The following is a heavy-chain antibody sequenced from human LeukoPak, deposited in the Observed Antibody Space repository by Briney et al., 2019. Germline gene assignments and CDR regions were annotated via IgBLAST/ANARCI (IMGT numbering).Heavy chain of an antibody. J-gene: IGHJ4*02. Sequence: PGRSLRLSCAASGFTFSSYAMHWVRQAPGKGLEWVAVISYDGSNKYYADSVKGRFTISRDNSKNTLYLQMNSLRAEDAAVFYCAREEAGYFDYWGQGTLVTVSS. CDR3: AREEAGYFDY. D-gene: IGHD6-19*01. CDR2: ISYDGSNK. V-gene: IGHV3-30-3*01. CDR1: GFTFSSYA.